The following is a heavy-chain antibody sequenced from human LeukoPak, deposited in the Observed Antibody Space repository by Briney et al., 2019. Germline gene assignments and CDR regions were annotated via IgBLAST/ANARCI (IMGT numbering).Heavy chain of an antibody. CDR2: MYITGST. J-gene: IGHJ4*02. CDR1: GGSISSGSYY. D-gene: IGHD5-12*01. V-gene: IGHV4-61*02. Sequence: SPSLSLTCTVAGGSISSGSYYWSWIRPPAGKGLEWFGRMYITGSTNYNPSLKSRVTKSVDTSKTQFSLKLTAVTAADTAVYYCARTRYSGLTDYWGRGTLVTVSS. CDR3: ARTRYSGLTDY.